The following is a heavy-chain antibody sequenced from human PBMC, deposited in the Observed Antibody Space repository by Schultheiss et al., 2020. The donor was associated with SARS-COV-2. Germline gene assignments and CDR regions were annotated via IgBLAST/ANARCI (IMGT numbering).Heavy chain of an antibody. V-gene: IGHV1-69*13. CDR2: IIPIFGTA. J-gene: IGHJ3*02. CDR3: ARDILPHELERWPYDAFDI. Sequence: SVKVSCKASGYTFTGYYMHWVRQAPGQGLEWMGGIIPIFGTANYAQKFQGRVTITADESTSTAYMELSSLRSEDTAVYYCARDILPHELERWPYDAFDIWGQGTMVTVSS. CDR1: GYTFTGYY. D-gene: IGHD1-1*01.